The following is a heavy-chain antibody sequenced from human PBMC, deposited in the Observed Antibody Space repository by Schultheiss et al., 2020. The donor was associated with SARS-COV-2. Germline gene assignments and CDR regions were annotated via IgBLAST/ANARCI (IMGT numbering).Heavy chain of an antibody. CDR3: ARQLWDYYDSSGYYRWDWFDP. CDR2: IYYSGST. D-gene: IGHD3-22*01. CDR1: GGSFSGYY. Sequence: SETLSLTCAVYGGSFSGYYWSWIRQPPGKGLEWIGYIYYSGSTNYNPSLKSRVTISVDTSKNQFSLKLSSVTAADTAVYYCARQLWDYYDSSGYYRWDWFDPWGQGTLVTVSS. V-gene: IGHV4-59*08. J-gene: IGHJ5*02.